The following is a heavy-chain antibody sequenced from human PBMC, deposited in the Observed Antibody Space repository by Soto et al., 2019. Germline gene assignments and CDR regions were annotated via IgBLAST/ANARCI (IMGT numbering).Heavy chain of an antibody. Sequence: TSETLSLTCAVDGGSVSGYSWPWIRQPPGKGLEWIGEVNHSGTTNYNPSLGSRVTRSVDTSKNHFSLKVTSVSAADTAVYYWARSELGARRHCDGTSCTNTVTKNGMDVWGQGTTVTVSS. V-gene: IGHV4-34*01. CDR1: GGSVSGYS. CDR3: ARSELGARRHCDGTSCTNTVTKNGMDV. CDR2: VNHSGTT. J-gene: IGHJ6*02. D-gene: IGHD4-4*01.